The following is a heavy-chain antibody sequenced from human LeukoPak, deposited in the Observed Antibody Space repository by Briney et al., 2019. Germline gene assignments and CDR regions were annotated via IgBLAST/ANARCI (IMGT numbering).Heavy chain of an antibody. CDR3: ARSSSSGWYYFDY. CDR2: ISSSSSYI. D-gene: IGHD6-19*01. Sequence: GGSLRLPCAASGFTFSSYSMNWVRQAPGKGLEWVSSISSSSSYIYYADSVKGRFTISRDNAKNSLYLQMNSLRAEDTAVYYCARSSSSGWYYFDYWGQGTLVTVSS. J-gene: IGHJ4*02. V-gene: IGHV3-21*01. CDR1: GFTFSSYS.